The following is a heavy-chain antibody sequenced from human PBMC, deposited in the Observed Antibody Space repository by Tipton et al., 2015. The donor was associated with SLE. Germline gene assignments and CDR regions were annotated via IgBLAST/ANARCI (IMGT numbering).Heavy chain of an antibody. J-gene: IGHJ4*02. CDR1: GFTFSSYS. V-gene: IGHV3-21*01. D-gene: IGHD3-3*01. CDR3: AREGGITIFGVALNLGY. Sequence: VQLVQSGGGLVKPGGSLRLSCAASGFTFSSYSMNWVRQAPGKGLEWVSSISSSSSYIYYADSVKGRFTISRDNAKNSLYLQMNSLRAEDTAVYYCAREGGITIFGVALNLGYWGQGTLVTVSS. CDR2: ISSSSSYI.